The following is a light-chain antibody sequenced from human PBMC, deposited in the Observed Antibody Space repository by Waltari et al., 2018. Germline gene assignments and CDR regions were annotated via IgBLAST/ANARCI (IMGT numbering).Light chain of an antibody. J-gene: IGLJ1*01. V-gene: IGLV2-14*01. Sequence: QSALPQPASVSGSPGQSNTISCSGTDSDVGAYDFVSWYQQHPGKAPHLIIYEVSNRPSGISNRFSASKSGNTASLTISGLQAEDEADYYCSSYTTSSAPGVFGTGTRVTVL. CDR2: EVS. CDR1: DSDVGAYDF. CDR3: SSYTTSSAPGV.